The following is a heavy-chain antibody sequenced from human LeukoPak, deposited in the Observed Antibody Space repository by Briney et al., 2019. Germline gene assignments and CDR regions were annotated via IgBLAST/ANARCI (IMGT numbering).Heavy chain of an antibody. CDR3: AKEVGARGESGY. CDR2: ISGSGGST. J-gene: IGHJ4*02. D-gene: IGHD1-26*01. CDR1: GFTFSSYG. V-gene: IGHV3-23*01. Sequence: GGSLRLSCAASGFTFSSYGMHWVRQAPGKGLEWVSAISGSGGSTYYADSVKGRFIISRDNSKNTLYLQMNSLRAEDTAVYYCAKEVGARGESGYWGQGTLVTVSS.